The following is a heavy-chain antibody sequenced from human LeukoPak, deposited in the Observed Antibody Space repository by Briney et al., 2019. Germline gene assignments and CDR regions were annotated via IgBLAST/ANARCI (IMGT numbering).Heavy chain of an antibody. CDR1: GFTFSSNW. Sequence: GGSLRLSCAASGFTFSSNWKHWVRHAPPKGLVWVARINTNGSPTQYADSVKGRFTISRDNAKTTLYLQMNSLRDEDTAVYYCAGDLISGSGSLGYWGQGTLVTVSS. CDR3: AGDLISGSGSLGY. D-gene: IGHD3-10*01. V-gene: IGHV3-74*01. J-gene: IGHJ4*02. CDR2: INTNGSPT.